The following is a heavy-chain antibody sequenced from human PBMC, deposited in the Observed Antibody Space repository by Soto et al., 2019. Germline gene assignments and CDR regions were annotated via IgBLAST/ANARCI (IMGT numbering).Heavy chain of an antibody. D-gene: IGHD6-19*01. Sequence: GGSLRLSCAASGFTFDDYAMHWVRQAPGKGLEWVSGISWNSGSIGYADSVKGRFTISRDNAKNSLYLQMNSLRAEDTALYYCAKGSAAYSSGWLDYWGQGTLVTVSS. CDR2: ISWNSGSI. CDR1: GFTFDDYA. V-gene: IGHV3-9*01. J-gene: IGHJ4*02. CDR3: AKGSAAYSSGWLDY.